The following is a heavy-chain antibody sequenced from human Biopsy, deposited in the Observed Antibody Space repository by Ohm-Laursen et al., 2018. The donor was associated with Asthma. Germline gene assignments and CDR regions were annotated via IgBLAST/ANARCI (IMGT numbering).Heavy chain of an antibody. Sequence: SLRLSCAASGFTFSSYAMNWVRQAPGKGLEWVSSISSSSSYIYYADSVKGRFTISRDNAKNSLYLQMNSLRAEDTAVYYCARVWQLATLDYWGQGTLVTVSS. V-gene: IGHV3-21*01. D-gene: IGHD6-13*01. CDR3: ARVWQLATLDY. CDR1: GFTFSSYA. CDR2: ISSSSSYI. J-gene: IGHJ4*02.